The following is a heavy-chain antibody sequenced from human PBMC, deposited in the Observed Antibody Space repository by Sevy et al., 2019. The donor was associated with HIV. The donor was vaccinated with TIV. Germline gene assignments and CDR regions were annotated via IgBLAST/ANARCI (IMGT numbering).Heavy chain of an antibody. Sequence: SETLSLTCTVSNYSISSGYFWGWIRQPPGKGLEWIGSIYHSGRTYYNPSLKSRVTLSVDTAKNQFSLKLSSVTAADTAVYYCGHIAVAREGEYYFDYWGQGTLVTVSS. V-gene: IGHV4-38-2*02. D-gene: IGHD6-19*01. J-gene: IGHJ4*02. CDR2: IYHSGRT. CDR1: NYSISSGYF. CDR3: GHIAVAREGEYYFDY.